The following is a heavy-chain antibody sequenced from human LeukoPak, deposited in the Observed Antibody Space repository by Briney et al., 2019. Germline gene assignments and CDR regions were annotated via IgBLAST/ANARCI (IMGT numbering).Heavy chain of an antibody. CDR2: IRYDGSIK. CDR1: RFTFSSYG. D-gene: IGHD5-18*01. Sequence: GGSLRLSCAASRFTFSSYGMHWIRQAPGKGLEWVAFIRYDGSIKYYADSVKGRFTISRDNSKDTLYLQMNSLRAEDTAVYYCAKDKYSPLDYWGQGTLVTVSS. V-gene: IGHV3-30*02. J-gene: IGHJ4*02. CDR3: AKDKYSPLDY.